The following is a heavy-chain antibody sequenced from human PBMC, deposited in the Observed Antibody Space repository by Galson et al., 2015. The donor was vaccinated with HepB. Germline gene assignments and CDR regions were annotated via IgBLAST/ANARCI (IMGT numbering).Heavy chain of an antibody. J-gene: IGHJ4*02. CDR3: ARDLSPLFGQQLDV. D-gene: IGHD6-13*01. V-gene: IGHV6-1*01. CDR2: TYYRSKWYN. Sequence: CAISGDSVSSNSAAWNWIRQSPSRGLEWLGRTYYRSKWYNDYAVSVKSRITINPDTSKNQFSLQLNSVTPEDTAVYYCARDLSPLFGQQLDVWGQGTLVTVSS. CDR1: GDSVSSNSAA.